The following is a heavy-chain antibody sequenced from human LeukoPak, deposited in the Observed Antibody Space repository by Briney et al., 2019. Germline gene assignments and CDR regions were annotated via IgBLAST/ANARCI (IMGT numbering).Heavy chain of an antibody. CDR2: IYYSGRT. D-gene: IGHD6-6*01. CDR3: AREESSSSRFDY. CDR1: GGSISSYY. V-gene: IGHV4-59*01. J-gene: IGHJ4*02. Sequence: SETLSLTCAVSGGSISSYYWSWIRQPPGKGLEWIGYIYYSGRTNYNPSLKSRVTISVDTSKNQFSLKLSSVTAADTAVYYCAREESSSSRFDYWGQGTLVTVSS.